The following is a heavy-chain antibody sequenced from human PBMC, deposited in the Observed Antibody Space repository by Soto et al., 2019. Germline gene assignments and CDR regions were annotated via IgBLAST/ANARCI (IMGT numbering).Heavy chain of an antibody. CDR3: AKFLLYFDCYIPPWFAP. CDR2: ISGSGGST. Sequence: GGSLRLSCAASGFTFSSYAMSWVRQAPGKGLEWVSAISGSGGSTYYADSVKGRFTISRDNSKNTLYLQMNSLRAEDTAVYYFAKFLLYFDCYIPPWFAPWGRGTPVTVSS. CDR1: GFTFSSYA. V-gene: IGHV3-23*01. D-gene: IGHD3-9*01. J-gene: IGHJ5*02.